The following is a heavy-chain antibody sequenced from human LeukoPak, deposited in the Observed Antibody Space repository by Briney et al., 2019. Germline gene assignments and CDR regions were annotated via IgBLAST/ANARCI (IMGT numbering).Heavy chain of an antibody. CDR3: TRVYSSSWYHFLLQAYI. J-gene: IGHJ3*02. D-gene: IGHD6-13*01. Sequence: HPGGSLRLSCTASGFTFGDYVMSWFRQAPGKGLEWVGFIRGKAYGGTTEYAASVKGRFTISRDDSKSIAYLQMNGLKTEDTAVYYCTRVYSSSWYHFLLQAYIWGQGTMVTVSS. CDR2: IRGKAYGGTT. V-gene: IGHV3-49*03. CDR1: GFTFGDYV.